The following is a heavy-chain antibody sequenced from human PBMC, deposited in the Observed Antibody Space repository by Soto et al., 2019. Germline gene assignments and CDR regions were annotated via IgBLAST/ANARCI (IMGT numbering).Heavy chain of an antibody. V-gene: IGHV3-7*01. Sequence: GGSLRLSCAASGFTFSSYWMSWVRQAPGKGLEWVANIKQDGSEKYYVDSVKGRFTISRDNAKNSLYLQMNSLRAEDTAVYYCARDPKALTYYDFWSGPTLDYWGQGTLVTVSS. D-gene: IGHD3-3*01. CDR1: GFTFSSYW. CDR2: IKQDGSEK. CDR3: ARDPKALTYYDFWSGPTLDY. J-gene: IGHJ4*02.